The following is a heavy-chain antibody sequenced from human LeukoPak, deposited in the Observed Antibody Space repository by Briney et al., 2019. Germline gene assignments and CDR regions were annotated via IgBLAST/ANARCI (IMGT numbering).Heavy chain of an antibody. Sequence: SETLSLTCAVYGGSFSGYSWTWIRQPPGKGLEWIGEIDRSGSTNYNPALKSRLTISVDTSKNQFSLKLSSVTAADTAVYYCARALGGSWYADYWGQGTLVTVSS. D-gene: IGHD6-13*01. CDR3: ARALGGSWYADY. CDR2: IDRSGST. J-gene: IGHJ4*02. V-gene: IGHV4-34*01. CDR1: GGSFSGYS.